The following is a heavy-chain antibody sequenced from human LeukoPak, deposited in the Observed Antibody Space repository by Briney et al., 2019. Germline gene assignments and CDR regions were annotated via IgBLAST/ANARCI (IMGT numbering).Heavy chain of an antibody. J-gene: IGHJ4*02. Sequence: GGSLRLSCAASGFTFSSYWMHWVRHAPGKGLVWVSRINSDGSSTSYADSVKGRFTISRDNAKNTLYLQMNSLRAEDTAVYYCARSRPGGWLQLQYYFDYWGQGTLVTVSS. CDR2: INSDGSST. D-gene: IGHD5-24*01. V-gene: IGHV3-74*01. CDR3: ARSRPGGWLQLQYYFDY. CDR1: GFTFSSYW.